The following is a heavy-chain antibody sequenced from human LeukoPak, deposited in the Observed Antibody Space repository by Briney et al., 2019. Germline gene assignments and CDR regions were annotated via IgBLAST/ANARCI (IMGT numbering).Heavy chain of an antibody. J-gene: IGHJ4*02. CDR3: ARAPVGATFFDY. Sequence: ASVKVSCKASGYTFTSYYMHWVRQAPGQGLEWMGIINPSGGSTSYAQKFQGRVTMTRDTSTSTVYMELSSLRSEDTAVYYCARAPVGATFFDYWGQGTLVTISS. CDR1: GYTFTSYY. V-gene: IGHV1-46*01. CDR2: INPSGGST. D-gene: IGHD1-26*01.